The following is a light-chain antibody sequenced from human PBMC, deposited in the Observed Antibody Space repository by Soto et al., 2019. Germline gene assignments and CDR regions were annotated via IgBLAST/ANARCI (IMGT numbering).Light chain of an antibody. Sequence: ALTQPPSASGSPGQSVAISCTGTSSDLGTYNWVSWYLQHPGKAPQLLIYDVSTRPSGVSNRFSGSKSGNTASLTISGLQAEDEADYFCSLSAGGDNVIFGGGTQLTVL. J-gene: IGLJ7*01. CDR3: SLSAGGDNVI. V-gene: IGLV2-8*01. CDR1: SSDLGTYNW. CDR2: DVS.